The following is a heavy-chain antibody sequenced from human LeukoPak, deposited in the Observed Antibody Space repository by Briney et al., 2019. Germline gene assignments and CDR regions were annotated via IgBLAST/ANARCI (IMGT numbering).Heavy chain of an antibody. Sequence: PGGPLRLSCAASGFTFSSYAMSWVRQAPGKGLEWVANIKQDGSEKYYVDSVKGRFTISRDNAKNSLYLQMNSLRAEDTAVYYCARDSGSYLYYFDYWDQGTLVTVSS. CDR3: ARDSGSYLYYFDY. CDR1: GFTFSSYA. V-gene: IGHV3-7*01. J-gene: IGHJ4*02. CDR2: IKQDGSEK. D-gene: IGHD1-26*01.